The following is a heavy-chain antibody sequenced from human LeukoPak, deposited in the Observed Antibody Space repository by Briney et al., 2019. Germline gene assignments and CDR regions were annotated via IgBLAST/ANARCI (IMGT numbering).Heavy chain of an antibody. CDR2: ISWNSNII. CDR3: ARDTGSAYYYYFKY. V-gene: IGHV3-9*01. D-gene: IGHD3-22*01. CDR1: GFTFDDYA. J-gene: IGHJ4*02. Sequence: GGSLRLSCAASGFTFDDYAMHWARQAPGKGLEWVSGISWNSNIIHYADSVKGRFTISRDNAQSSLYLQMNSLRPEDTALYYCARDTGSAYYYYFKYWGQGTLVTVSS.